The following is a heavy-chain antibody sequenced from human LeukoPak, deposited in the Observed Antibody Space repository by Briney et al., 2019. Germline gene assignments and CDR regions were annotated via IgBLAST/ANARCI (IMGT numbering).Heavy chain of an antibody. CDR3: ARRRIQLRDAFDI. V-gene: IGHV4-39*01. CDR1: GGSISSSSYY. D-gene: IGHD5-18*01. J-gene: IGHJ3*02. Sequence: SETLSLTCTVSGGSISSSSYYWGWIRQPPGKGLEWIGSIYYSGSTYYNPSLKSRVTMSVDTSKNQFSLRLSSVTAADTAVYYCARRRIQLRDAFDIWGQGTMVTVSS. CDR2: IYYSGST.